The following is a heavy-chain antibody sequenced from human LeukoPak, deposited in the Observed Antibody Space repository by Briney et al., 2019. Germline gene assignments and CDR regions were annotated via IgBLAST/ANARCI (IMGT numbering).Heavy chain of an antibody. CDR1: GGSFSGYY. J-gene: IGHJ4*02. V-gene: IGHV4-34*01. Sequence: PSETLSLTCAVYGGSFSGYYWSWIRQPPGKGLEWIGEINHSGSTNYNPSLKSRVTISVDTSENQFSLKLSSVTAADTAVYYCARDRPGERDYWGQGTLVTVSS. CDR2: INHSGST. CDR3: ARDRPGERDY. D-gene: IGHD1-1*01.